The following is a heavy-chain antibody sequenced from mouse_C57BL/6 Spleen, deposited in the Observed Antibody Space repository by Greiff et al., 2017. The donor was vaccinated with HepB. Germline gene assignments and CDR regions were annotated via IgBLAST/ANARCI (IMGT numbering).Heavy chain of an antibody. J-gene: IGHJ3*01. CDR1: GYTFTSYW. V-gene: IGHV1-59*01. CDR2: IDPSDSYT. CDR3: ARSPSMGRRGFAY. D-gene: IGHD1-1*02. Sequence: QVQLQQPGAELVRPGTSVKLSCKASGYTFTSYWMHWVKQRPGQGLEWIGVIDPSDSYTNYNQKFKGKATLTVDTSSSTAYMQLSSLTSEDSAVYDCARSPSMGRRGFAYWGQGTLVTVSA.